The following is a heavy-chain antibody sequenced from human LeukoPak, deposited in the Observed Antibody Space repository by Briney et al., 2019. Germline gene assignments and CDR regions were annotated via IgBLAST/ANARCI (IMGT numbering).Heavy chain of an antibody. CDR1: GFTFSDHY. CDR3: ARGASNYGSFWFDP. Sequence: GGSLRLSCAASGFTFSDHYMSWIRQAPGKGLEWVSYISSSGSTIYYADSVKGRFTISRDSAKNSLYLQMNSLRAEDTAVYYCARGASNYGSFWFDPWGQGTLVTVSS. V-gene: IGHV3-11*01. CDR2: ISSSGSTI. D-gene: IGHD4-11*01. J-gene: IGHJ5*02.